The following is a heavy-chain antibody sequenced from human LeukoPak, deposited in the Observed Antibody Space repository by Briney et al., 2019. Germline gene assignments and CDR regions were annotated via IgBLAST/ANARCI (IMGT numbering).Heavy chain of an antibody. CDR2: MNPNSGNT. V-gene: IGHV1-8*03. CDR1: GYTFTSYD. D-gene: IGHD3-3*01. Sequence: ASVTVSCKASGYTFTSYDINWVRQATGQGLEWMGWMNPNSGNTGYAQKFQGRVTITRNTSISTAYMELSSLRSEDTAVYYCARRGDFWSGSDAFDIWGQGTMVTVSS. J-gene: IGHJ3*02. CDR3: ARRGDFWSGSDAFDI.